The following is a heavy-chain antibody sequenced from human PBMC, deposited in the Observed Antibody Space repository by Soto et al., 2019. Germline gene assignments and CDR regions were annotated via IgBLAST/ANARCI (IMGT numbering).Heavy chain of an antibody. CDR2: ISSSGGFT. Sequence: EEQLVESGGGLVKPGGSLRLSCEGSGFTFSSYSMSWVRQAPGKGLEWVSSISSSGGFTYYADSVKGRFTISRDNAQNSLYLQVESLRAEDTAVYYCAGRYCSNGVGPFDPWGQGTLVTVSS. D-gene: IGHD2-8*01. CDR1: GFTFSSYS. CDR3: AGRYCSNGVGPFDP. V-gene: IGHV3-21*01. J-gene: IGHJ5*02.